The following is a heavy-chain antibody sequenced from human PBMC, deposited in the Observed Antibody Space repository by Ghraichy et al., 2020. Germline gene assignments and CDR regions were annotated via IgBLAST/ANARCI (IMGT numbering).Heavy chain of an antibody. CDR1: GYTLTELS. D-gene: IGHD3-22*01. V-gene: IGHV1-24*01. Sequence: ASVKVSCKVSGYTLTELSMHWVRQAPGKGLEWMGGFDPEDGETIYAQKFQGRVTMTEDTSTDTAYMELSSLRSEDTAVYYCATGGYYDSSGYYYVSPFFFGYWGQGTLVTVSS. J-gene: IGHJ4*02. CDR2: FDPEDGET. CDR3: ATGGYYDSSGYYYVSPFFFGY.